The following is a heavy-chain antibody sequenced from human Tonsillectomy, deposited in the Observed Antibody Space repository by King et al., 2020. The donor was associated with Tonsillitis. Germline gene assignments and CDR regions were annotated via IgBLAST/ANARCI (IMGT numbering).Heavy chain of an antibody. Sequence: VQLQESGPGLVKPSETLSLTCTVSGDSISSYYWSWLRPSPGKGLEWIGYFYYSGSTNFNPSLKSRVAMSVDTSKNQFSLRLSSVTAADTAVYYCARDGGGYYYDSSGYFDYWGQGALVTVSS. D-gene: IGHD3-22*01. J-gene: IGHJ4*02. CDR1: GDSISSYY. CDR2: FYYSGST. CDR3: ARDGGGYYYDSSGYFDY. V-gene: IGHV4-59*01.